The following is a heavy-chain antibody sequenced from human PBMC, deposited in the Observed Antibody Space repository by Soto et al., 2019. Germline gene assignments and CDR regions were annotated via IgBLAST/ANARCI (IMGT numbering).Heavy chain of an antibody. D-gene: IGHD3-22*01. CDR1: GFTFSSYA. V-gene: IGHV3-30-3*01. CDR3: ARGESYDSSGYLSAFDI. Sequence: QVQLVESGGGVVQPGRSLRLSCAASGFTFSSYAMHWVRQAPGKGLEWVAVISYDGSNKYYADSVKGRFTISRDNSKNTLYLQMNSLRAEDTAVYYCARGESYDSSGYLSAFDIWGQGTMVTVSS. J-gene: IGHJ3*02. CDR2: ISYDGSNK.